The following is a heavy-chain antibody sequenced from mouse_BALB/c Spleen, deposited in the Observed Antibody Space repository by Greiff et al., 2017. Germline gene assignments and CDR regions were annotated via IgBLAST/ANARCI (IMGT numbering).Heavy chain of an antibody. D-gene: IGHD1-1*01. CDR2: ISYDGSN. V-gene: IGHV3-6*02. CDR3: ARPATVVAKGFAY. CDR1: GYSITSGYY. Sequence: EVQRVESGPGLVKPSQSLSLTCSVTGYSITSGYYWNWIRQFPGNKLEWMGYISYDGSNNYNPSLKNRISITRDTSKNQFFLKLNSVTTEDTATYYCARPATVVAKGFAYWGQGTLVTVSA. J-gene: IGHJ3*01.